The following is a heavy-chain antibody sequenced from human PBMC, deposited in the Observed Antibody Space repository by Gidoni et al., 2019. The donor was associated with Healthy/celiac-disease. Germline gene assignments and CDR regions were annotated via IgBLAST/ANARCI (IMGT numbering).Heavy chain of an antibody. V-gene: IGHV4-39*01. D-gene: IGHD1-26*01. Sequence: HLQLQESGPGLVKPSETLSLTCTVRGGSISSSSYYWGWIRQPPGKGLEWVWRIYCGGSTYYTPSLKSRFTISIDTSKNPFSLKLSSVTAADTAVYYCVSGSSRENFDYWGQGTLVTVSS. CDR2: IYCGGST. J-gene: IGHJ4*02. CDR3: VSGSSRENFDY. CDR1: GGSISSSSYY.